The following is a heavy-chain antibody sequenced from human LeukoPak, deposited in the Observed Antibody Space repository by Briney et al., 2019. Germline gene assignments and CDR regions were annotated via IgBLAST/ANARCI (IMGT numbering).Heavy chain of an antibody. Sequence: SETLSLTCAVYGGSFSGYYWSWIRQPPGKGLEWIGEINHSGSTNYNPSLKSRVTISVDTSKNQFPLKLSSVTAADTAVYYCARAGYYYDSSGYYSDPTDYWGQGTLVTVSS. V-gene: IGHV4-34*01. D-gene: IGHD3-22*01. CDR2: INHSGST. CDR1: GGSFSGYY. J-gene: IGHJ4*02. CDR3: ARAGYYYDSSGYYSDPTDY.